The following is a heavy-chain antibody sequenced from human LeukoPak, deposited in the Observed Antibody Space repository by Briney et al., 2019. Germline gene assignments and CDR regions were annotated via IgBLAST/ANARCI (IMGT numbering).Heavy chain of an antibody. CDR2: IYPGDSDT. Sequence: GESLKISCRGSGYSFTTYWIGWVRQMPGKGLEWMGIIYPGDSDTRYSPSFQGQVTISADKSISTAYLQWSSLKASDTAIYYCARGLRGGPSGGGLDYWGQGTLVTVSS. J-gene: IGHJ4*02. D-gene: IGHD2-15*01. CDR1: GYSFTTYW. CDR3: ARGLRGGPSGGGLDY. V-gene: IGHV5-51*01.